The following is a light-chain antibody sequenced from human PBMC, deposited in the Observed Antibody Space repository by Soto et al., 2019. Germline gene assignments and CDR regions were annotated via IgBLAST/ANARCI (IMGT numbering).Light chain of an antibody. Sequence: ERVMTQSPATLSVSPGASAPLSCRASQSVGSNLAWYQQRPGQAPRLLIYGASTRATGIPARFIGSWSGTECTLTISSLQSEDVTVYFCQQYDNWPITLSQGTRLEIK. V-gene: IGKV3-15*01. CDR2: GAS. J-gene: IGKJ5*01. CDR1: QSVGSN. CDR3: QQYDNWPIT.